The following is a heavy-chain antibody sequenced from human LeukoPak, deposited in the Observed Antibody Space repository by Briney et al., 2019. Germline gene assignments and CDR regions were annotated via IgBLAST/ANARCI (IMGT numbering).Heavy chain of an antibody. CDR3: ARRLEYSGSKGVFDY. CDR2: IYSGGYT. Sequence: GGSLRLSCAASGFTVTSNYMTWVRQAPGKGLERVSIIYSGGYTDYADSVKGRFTISRDNSKNTLYLQMNSLGAEDTAVYYCARRLEYSGSKGVFDYWGQGTLVTVSS. D-gene: IGHD1-26*01. V-gene: IGHV3-66*01. J-gene: IGHJ4*02. CDR1: GFTVTSNY.